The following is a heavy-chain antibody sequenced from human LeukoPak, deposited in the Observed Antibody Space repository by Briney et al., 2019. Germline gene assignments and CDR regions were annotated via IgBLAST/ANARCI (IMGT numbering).Heavy chain of an antibody. CDR1: GYTFTSYG. CDR2: ISAYNGNT. J-gene: IGHJ4*02. D-gene: IGHD3-10*01. V-gene: IGHV1-18*01. CDR3: ARGGVYYGSGSHLSEAYFDY. Sequence: ASVKVSCKASGYTFTSYGISWVRQAPGQGLEWMGWISAYNGNTNYAQKLQGRVTMTTDTSTSTAYMELSSLRSEDTAVYYCARGGVYYGSGSHLSEAYFDYWGQGPLVTVSS.